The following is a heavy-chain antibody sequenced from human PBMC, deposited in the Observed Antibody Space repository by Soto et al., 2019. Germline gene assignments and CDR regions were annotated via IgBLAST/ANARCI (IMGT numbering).Heavy chain of an antibody. Sequence: EVQLLESGGGLVQPGGSLRLSCAASGITFNNYVMRWVRQAPGKGLEWVSSITAGGDTTYNTDSMKGRFTISRDTSKNTLYLQMNSRRSEDSALYYCTAGGFYWVQGTLVTVSS. V-gene: IGHV3-23*01. CDR1: GITFNNYV. CDR3: TAGGFY. CDR2: ITAGGDTT. D-gene: IGHD2-21*02. J-gene: IGHJ4*02.